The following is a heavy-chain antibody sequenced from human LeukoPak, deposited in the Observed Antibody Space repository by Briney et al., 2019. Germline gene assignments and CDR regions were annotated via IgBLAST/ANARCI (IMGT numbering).Heavy chain of an antibody. D-gene: IGHD6-13*01. V-gene: IGHV1-2*02. CDR1: GYTFTGYY. CDR3: AREGTKSSSSWSHLYYYMDV. Sequence: ASVKVSCKASGYTFTGYYMHWVRQAPGQWLEWMGWINPNSGGTNYAQKFQGSVTMTRDTSISTAYMELSRLRSDDTAVYYCAREGTKSSSSWSHLYYYMDVWGKGTTVTVSS. J-gene: IGHJ6*03. CDR2: INPNSGGT.